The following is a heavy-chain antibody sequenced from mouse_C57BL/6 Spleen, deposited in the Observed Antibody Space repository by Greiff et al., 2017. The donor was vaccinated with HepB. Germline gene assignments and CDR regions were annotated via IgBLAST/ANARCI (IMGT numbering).Heavy chain of an antibody. J-gene: IGHJ2*01. D-gene: IGHD2-3*01. V-gene: IGHV1-76*01. CDR3: ARGYDGYYKGFFDY. CDR1: GYTFTDYY. Sequence: QVQLKESGAELVRPGASVKLSCKASGYTFTDYYINWVKQRPGQGLEWIARIYPGSGNTYYNEKFKGKATLTAEKSSSTAYMQLSSLTSEDSAVYFCARGYDGYYKGFFDYWGQGTTLTVSS. CDR2: IYPGSGNT.